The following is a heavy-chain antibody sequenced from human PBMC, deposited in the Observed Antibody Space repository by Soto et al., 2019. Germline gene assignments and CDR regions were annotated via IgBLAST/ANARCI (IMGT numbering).Heavy chain of an antibody. CDR2: ISWNSGSI. V-gene: IGHV3-9*01. CDR3: AKDSGDLIGVATPHFDY. CDR1: GFTFDDYA. J-gene: IGHJ4*02. D-gene: IGHD5-12*01. Sequence: EVQLVESGGGLVQPGRSLRLSCAASGFTFDDYAMHWVRQAPGKGLEWVSGISWNSGSIGYADSVKGRFTISRDNAKNFLYLQMNSLRAEDTALYYCAKDSGDLIGVATPHFDYWGQGTLVTVSS.